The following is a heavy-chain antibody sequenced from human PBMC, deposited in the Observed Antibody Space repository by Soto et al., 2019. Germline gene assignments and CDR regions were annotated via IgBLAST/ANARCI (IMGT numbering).Heavy chain of an antibody. CDR1: GFTFSSYW. CDR2: IKQDGSEK. D-gene: IGHD2-2*01. J-gene: IGHJ5*02. CDR3: ARVTPLGYSISTSCYAGFVP. Sequence: EVQLVESGGGLVQPGGSLRLSCAASGFTFSSYWMSWVRQAPGKGLEWVANIKQDGSEKYYVDSVKGRFTISRDNAKNSLYLQMNSLRAEDTAVYYCARVTPLGYSISTSCYAGFVPWGQGTLVTVSS. V-gene: IGHV3-7*01.